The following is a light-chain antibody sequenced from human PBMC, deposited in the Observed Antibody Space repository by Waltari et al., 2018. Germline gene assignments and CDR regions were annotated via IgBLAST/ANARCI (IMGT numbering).Light chain of an antibody. CDR2: EDK. V-gene: IGLV6-57*03. CDR1: SGSIGSGY. CDR3: QSFDSTNPWV. Sequence: NFMLTQPHSVSESPGKTITISCTRSSGSIGSGYVQWDQQRPGSAPTTMIYEDKKRPSGVPVRSSGSIDSSSNSASLTISGLKTENEADYYCQSFDSTNPWVFGGGTKLTVL. J-gene: IGLJ3*02.